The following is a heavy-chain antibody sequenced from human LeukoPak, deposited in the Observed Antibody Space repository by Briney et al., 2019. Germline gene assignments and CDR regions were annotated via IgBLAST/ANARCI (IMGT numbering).Heavy chain of an antibody. CDR3: AKVRQFTAATGTGLDY. Sequence: GGSLRLSCAASGFTFSNYGMHWVRQTPGKGLDWVAVIWHDGSIKYYADSVRGRFTLSRDNSMNTVYLQMNSLRAEDTAVYYCAKVRQFTAATGTGLDYWGQGTLVTVSS. V-gene: IGHV3-33*03. J-gene: IGHJ4*02. D-gene: IGHD6-13*01. CDR2: IWHDGSIK. CDR1: GFTFSNYG.